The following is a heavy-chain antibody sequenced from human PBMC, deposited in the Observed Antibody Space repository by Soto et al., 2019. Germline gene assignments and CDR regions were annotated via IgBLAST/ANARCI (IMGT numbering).Heavy chain of an antibody. CDR3: ARRDYGDYAWFDP. Sequence: QLQLQESGPGLVKPSETLSLTCTVSGGSISSSSYYWGWIRQPPGKGLEWIGSIYYSGSTYYIPSLKTRVTIAVDTSKNQFSLKLSSVTAADTAVYYCARRDYGDYAWFDPWGQGTLVTVSS. CDR2: IYYSGST. CDR1: GGSISSSSYY. V-gene: IGHV4-39*01. J-gene: IGHJ5*02. D-gene: IGHD4-17*01.